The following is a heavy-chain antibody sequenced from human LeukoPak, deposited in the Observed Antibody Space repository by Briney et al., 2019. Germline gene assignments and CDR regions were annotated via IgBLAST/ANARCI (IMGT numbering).Heavy chain of an antibody. CDR2: FYSGGRT. D-gene: IGHD3-22*01. CDR1: GFTVSRNY. CDR3: ASNYYDSSGYYWDY. V-gene: IGHV3-53*01. Sequence: PGGSLRLSCAASGFTVSRNYMSWVRQAPGKGLEWVSVFYSGGRTYYSDSVKGRFTISRGNSKNTLYLQMNSLRAEDTAVYYCASNYYDSSGYYWDYWGQGTLVTVSS. J-gene: IGHJ4*02.